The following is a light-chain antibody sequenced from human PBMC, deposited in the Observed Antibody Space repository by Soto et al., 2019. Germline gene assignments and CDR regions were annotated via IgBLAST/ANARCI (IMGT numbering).Light chain of an antibody. J-gene: IGKJ1*01. CDR2: DAS. CDR3: QQYSDYWT. V-gene: IGKV1-5*01. CDR1: QDVSND. Sequence: QMTQSPPSLSASVVDRFTITFRASQDVSNDLGWFQQKPGKAPKLLIYDASSLESGVPSRFSGSGSGTEFTLTISSLQPDDLATYYCQQYSDYWTFGQGTKVDIK.